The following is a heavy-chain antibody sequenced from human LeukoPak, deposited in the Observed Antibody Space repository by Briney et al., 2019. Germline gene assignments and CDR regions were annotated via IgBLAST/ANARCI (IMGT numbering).Heavy chain of an antibody. D-gene: IGHD6-19*01. Sequence: GRSLRLSCAASGFTFSSYGMHWVRQAPGKGLEWVAVIWYDGSNKYYADSVKGRFTISRDNSKNTLYPQMNSLRAEDTAVYYCARDPPIVVAGIPGRYGMDVWGQGTTVTVFS. V-gene: IGHV3-33*01. CDR1: GFTFSSYG. J-gene: IGHJ6*02. CDR3: ARDPPIVVAGIPGRYGMDV. CDR2: IWYDGSNK.